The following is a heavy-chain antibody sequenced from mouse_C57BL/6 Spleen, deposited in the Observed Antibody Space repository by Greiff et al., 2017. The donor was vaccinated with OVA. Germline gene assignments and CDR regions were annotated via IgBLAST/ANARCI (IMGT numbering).Heavy chain of an antibody. CDR3: ARKGGYGSSYGYFDV. J-gene: IGHJ1*03. D-gene: IGHD1-1*01. CDR1: GFSLTSYG. V-gene: IGHV2-2*01. CDR2: IWSGGST. Sequence: VQLQQSGPGLVQPSQTPSITCTVSGFSLTSYGVHWVRQSPGKGLEWLGVIWSGGSTDYNAAFISRLSISKVNSKSQVFFKMNSLQADDTAIYYCARKGGYGSSYGYFDVWGTGTTVTVSS.